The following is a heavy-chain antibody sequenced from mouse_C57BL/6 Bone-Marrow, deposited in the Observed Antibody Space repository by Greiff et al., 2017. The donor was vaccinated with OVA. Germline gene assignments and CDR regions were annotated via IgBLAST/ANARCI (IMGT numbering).Heavy chain of an antibody. CDR3: ARSHYYGSSGYFDY. D-gene: IGHD1-1*01. V-gene: IGHV3-6*01. J-gene: IGHJ2*01. CDR2: ISYDGSN. CDR1: GYSITSGYY. Sequence: VQLQQSGPGLVKPSQSLSLTCSVTGYSITSGYYWNWIRQFPGNKLEWMGYISYDGSNNYNPSLKNRIPITRDTSKNQFFLKLNSVTTEDTATYYCARSHYYGSSGYFDYWGQGTTLTVSS.